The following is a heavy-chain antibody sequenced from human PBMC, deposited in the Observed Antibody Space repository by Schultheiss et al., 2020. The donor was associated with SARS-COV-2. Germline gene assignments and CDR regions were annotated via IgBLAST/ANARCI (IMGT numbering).Heavy chain of an antibody. Sequence: GGSLRLSCAASGFTFSSYGMNWVRQAPGKGLEWVSSISGSSSYIYYADSVKGRFTISRDNAKNSLYLQMNSLRAEDTAVYYCARGGHYYYDSSGYYYRPSDYWGQGTLVTVSS. D-gene: IGHD3-22*01. J-gene: IGHJ4*02. CDR1: GFTFSSYG. V-gene: IGHV3-21*04. CDR3: ARGGHYYYDSSGYYYRPSDY. CDR2: ISGSSSYI.